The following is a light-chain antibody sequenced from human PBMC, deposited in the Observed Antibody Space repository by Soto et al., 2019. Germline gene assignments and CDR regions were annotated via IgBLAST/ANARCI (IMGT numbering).Light chain of an antibody. CDR1: ESLLHSNGNND. J-gene: IGKJ5*01. V-gene: IGKV2-28*01. CDR3: MQALQTPIT. CDR2: LAS. Sequence: DIVMTQSPLSLPVTPGEPASISCRSSESLLHSNGNNDLDWYLQKPGQSPQLLLYLASNRASGVPDRFSGSGSGTDFTLKISRVEAEDVGVYYCMQALQTPITFGQGTRLETK.